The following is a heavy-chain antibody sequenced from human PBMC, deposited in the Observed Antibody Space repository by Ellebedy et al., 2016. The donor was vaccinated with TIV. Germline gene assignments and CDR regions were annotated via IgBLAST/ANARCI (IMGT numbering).Heavy chain of an antibody. CDR2: MNPNSGNT. CDR3: ARVGPYYYDSSGYPQGAFDI. V-gene: IGHV1-8*03. CDR1: GYTFTSYN. D-gene: IGHD3-22*01. Sequence: AASVKVSCKASGYTFTSYNINWVRQATGTRLEWMGWMNPNSGNTGYAEKFQGRDTITRNTSISTAYMELSSLRSEDTAVYYCARVGPYYYDSSGYPQGAFDIWGQGTMVTVSS. J-gene: IGHJ3*02.